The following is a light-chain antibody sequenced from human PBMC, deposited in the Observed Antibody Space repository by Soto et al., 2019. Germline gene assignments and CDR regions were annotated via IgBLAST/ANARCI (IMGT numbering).Light chain of an antibody. V-gene: IGKV1-39*01. CDR2: ATS. J-gene: IGKJ1*01. Sequence: DIRLTQSPSCLSASVGDRVTITCRASQSINSHLNWYQQKPGKAPKFLIYATSNLQSGVPSRFSGSGSGTDFTLTISSLQPEDFATYYCQQSYSVPTFGQGTKVDI. CDR1: QSINSH. CDR3: QQSYSVPT.